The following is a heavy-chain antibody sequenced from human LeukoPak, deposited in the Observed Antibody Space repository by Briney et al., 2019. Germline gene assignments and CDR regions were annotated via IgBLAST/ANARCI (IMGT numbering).Heavy chain of an antibody. CDR3: AKVPRGGKPTKSLLTPLDV. CDR2: ISASGIIT. J-gene: IGHJ6*04. V-gene: IGHV3-48*03. CDR1: GFTFSSYE. D-gene: IGHD4-23*01. Sequence: GGSLRLSCAASGFTFSSYEMNWVRQAPGKGLEWISYISASGIITHYADSVEGRFTISRDNSKNTLYLQMNSLRAEDTAVYYCAKVPRGGKPTKSLLTPLDVWGKGTTVTISS.